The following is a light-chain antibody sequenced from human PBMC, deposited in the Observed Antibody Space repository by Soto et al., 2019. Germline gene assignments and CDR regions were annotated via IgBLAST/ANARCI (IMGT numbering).Light chain of an antibody. J-gene: IGKJ1*01. CDR2: AAS. V-gene: IGKV1-17*01. Sequence: DIQMTQSPSSLSASVGDRVPSTCRESQCIRDALGWYQQKPGKAPKRLIYAASSLQSGVPSRFSGSGSGTEFPLTISSLHPEDFANYYWLQNNSDPQTFGQGTKVEIK. CDR3: LQNNSDPQT. CDR1: QCIRDA.